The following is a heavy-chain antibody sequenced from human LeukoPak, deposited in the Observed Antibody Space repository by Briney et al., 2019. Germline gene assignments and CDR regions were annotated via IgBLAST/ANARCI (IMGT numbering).Heavy chain of an antibody. D-gene: IGHD1-26*01. CDR2: INPNTSNT. CDR3: ARSDTTYYGLDV. V-gene: IGHV1-46*01. CDR1: GYTFSSYY. Sequence: ASVKVSCKASGYTFSSYYIHWVRQAPGRGLEWMGIINPNTSNTIYAQKFQGRVTMTRDTSTSTVYMELGSLRSEDTAVYYCARSDTTYYGLDVWGQGTTVTISS. J-gene: IGHJ6*02.